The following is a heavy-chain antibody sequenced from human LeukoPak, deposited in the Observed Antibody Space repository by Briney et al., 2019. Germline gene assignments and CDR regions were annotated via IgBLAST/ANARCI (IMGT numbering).Heavy chain of an antibody. J-gene: IGHJ3*02. V-gene: IGHV3-23*01. CDR2: ICGSGGST. Sequence: PGGSLRLSCAASGFPFSSYAMSRVRQAPGKGLEWVSAICGSGGSTYYADSVKGRFTISRDNSKNTLYLQMNSLRAEDTAVYYCAKGVDIVATLAAFDIWGQGTMVTVSS. CDR3: AKGVDIVATLAAFDI. CDR1: GFPFSSYA. D-gene: IGHD5-12*01.